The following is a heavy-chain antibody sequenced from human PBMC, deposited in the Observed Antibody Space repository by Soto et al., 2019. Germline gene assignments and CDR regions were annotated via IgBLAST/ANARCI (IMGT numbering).Heavy chain of an antibody. CDR3: ARGEGSSPLYFDY. Sequence: QVQLQESGPGLVKPSQTLSLTCTVSGGSSSSGGYYWSWIRQHPVKGLEWIGYIYYSGSTYYNPSLKSRVTISVDTSKNQFSLKLSSVTAADTAVYYCARGEGSSPLYFDYWGQGTLVTVSS. CDR1: GGSSSSGGYY. V-gene: IGHV4-31*03. CDR2: IYYSGST. D-gene: IGHD6-6*01. J-gene: IGHJ4*02.